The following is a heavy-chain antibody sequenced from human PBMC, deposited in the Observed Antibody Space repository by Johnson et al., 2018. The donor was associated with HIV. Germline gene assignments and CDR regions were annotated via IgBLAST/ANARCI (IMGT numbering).Heavy chain of an antibody. CDR3: AREYVGQWLGPRHAFDI. Sequence: QVQLVESGGGVVQPGRSLRLSCAASGFTFTNYGMHWVRQAPGKGLQWVAVISYDGSNKYYADSVKGRFSISRDNSKNTLYLQMNSLRAEDTAVYYCAREYVGQWLGPRHAFDIWGQGTMVTVSS. V-gene: IGHV3-30*03. D-gene: IGHD6-19*01. J-gene: IGHJ3*02. CDR2: ISYDGSNK. CDR1: GFTFTNYG.